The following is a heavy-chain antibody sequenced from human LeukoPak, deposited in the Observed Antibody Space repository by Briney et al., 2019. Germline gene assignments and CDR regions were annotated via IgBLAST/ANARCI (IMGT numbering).Heavy chain of an antibody. D-gene: IGHD3-10*01. CDR1: GFTFSRYW. J-gene: IGHJ6*02. Sequence: GGSLSLSCAASGFTFSRYWMSGLRLAPGKGLEGVANIKQDGSEKYYVDSVKGRFTISRDNAKNSLYLQMNSLRAEDTAVYYCARIGSGRRNYYYYGMDVWGQGTTVTVSS. V-gene: IGHV3-7*01. CDR2: IKQDGSEK. CDR3: ARIGSGRRNYYYYGMDV.